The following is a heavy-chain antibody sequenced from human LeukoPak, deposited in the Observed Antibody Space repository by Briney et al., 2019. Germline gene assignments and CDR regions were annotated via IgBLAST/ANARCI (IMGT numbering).Heavy chain of an antibody. D-gene: IGHD1-20*01. CDR3: ARGSYLTADY. CDR2: IDPSDSYT. CDR1: GYSFTSYW. V-gene: IGHV5-10-1*01. Sequence: GEPLRISCKGSGYSFTSYWISWVRQMPGKGLEWMGRIDPSDSYTNYSPSFQGHVTMSADKSISTAYLQWSSLKASDTAIYYCARGSYLTADYWGQGTLVTVSS. J-gene: IGHJ4*02.